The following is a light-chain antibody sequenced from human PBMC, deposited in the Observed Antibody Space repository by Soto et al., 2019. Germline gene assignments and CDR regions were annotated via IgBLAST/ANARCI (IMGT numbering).Light chain of an antibody. V-gene: IGKV3-15*01. Sequence: LTQSPATLAGSPGETVTLSCRASQSLSGNLAWYQQKPGQAPRLLIFRASTRATGVPARFSGRGSGTAFTLTISGLQSQDFAVYSCQQYSKWLPWTFGPGTKVDIK. CDR2: RAS. J-gene: IGKJ1*01. CDR1: QSLSGN. CDR3: QQYSKWLPWT.